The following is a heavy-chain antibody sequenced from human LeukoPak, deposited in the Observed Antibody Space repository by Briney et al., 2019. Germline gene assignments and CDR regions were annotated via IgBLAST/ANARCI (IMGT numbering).Heavy chain of an antibody. Sequence: SVKVSCKASGGTFSSYAISWVRQAPGQGLEWMGGIIPIFGTANYAQKFQGRVTNTTDESTSTAYMELSSLRSEDTAVYYCARGGGAYCGGDCYNQGDAFDIWGQGTMVTVSS. V-gene: IGHV1-69*05. CDR2: IIPIFGTA. J-gene: IGHJ3*02. D-gene: IGHD2-21*02. CDR3: ARGGGAYCGGDCYNQGDAFDI. CDR1: GGTFSSYA.